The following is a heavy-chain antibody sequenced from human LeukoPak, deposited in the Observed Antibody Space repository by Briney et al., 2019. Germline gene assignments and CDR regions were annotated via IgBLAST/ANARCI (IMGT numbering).Heavy chain of an antibody. CDR1: GYSISSGYY. J-gene: IGHJ4*02. D-gene: IGHD3-9*01. Sequence: SETLSLTCAVSGYSISSGYYWGWIRQPPGKGLEWIGSIYHSGSTYYNPSLKSRVTISVDTSKNQFSLKLSSVTAADTAVYYCARLLSDDWLFPADYWGQRTLVTVSS. CDR2: IYHSGST. V-gene: IGHV4-38-2*01. CDR3: ARLLSDDWLFPADY.